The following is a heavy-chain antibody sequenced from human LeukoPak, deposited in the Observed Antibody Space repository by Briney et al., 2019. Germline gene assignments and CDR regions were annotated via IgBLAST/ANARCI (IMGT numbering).Heavy chain of an antibody. CDR2: IIPIFGTA. CDR1: GGTFSSYA. J-gene: IGHJ1*01. V-gene: IGHV1-69*13. Sequence: SVKVSCKASGGTFSSYAISWVRQAPGQGLEWMGGIIPIFGTANYAQKFQGRVTITADESTSTAYMELSSLRSEDTAVYYCARGRTIFGVSLALQHWGQGTLVTVSS. CDR3: ARGRTIFGVSLALQH. D-gene: IGHD3-3*01.